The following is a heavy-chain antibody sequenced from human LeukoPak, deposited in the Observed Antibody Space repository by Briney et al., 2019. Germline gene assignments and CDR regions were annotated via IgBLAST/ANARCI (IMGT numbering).Heavy chain of an antibody. V-gene: IGHV3-64*01. Sequence: GGSLRLSCAASGFTFSSYGMVWVRQAPGKGLEYVSGITSNGGTTYYGNSVKGRFTISRDNSKDTLYLQMGSLRTEDMAVYYCARGIRWASDYWGQETLVTVAS. CDR3: ARGIRWASDY. D-gene: IGHD4-23*01. CDR1: GFTFSSYG. J-gene: IGHJ4*02. CDR2: ITSNGGTT.